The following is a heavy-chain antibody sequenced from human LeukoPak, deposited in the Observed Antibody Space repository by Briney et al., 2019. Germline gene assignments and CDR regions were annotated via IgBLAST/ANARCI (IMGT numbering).Heavy chain of an antibody. Sequence: KPSETLSLTCTVSGGSISSGSYYWSWIRQPAGKGLEWIGRIYTSGSTNYNPSLKSRVTISADTSKNQFSLKLSSVTAADTAVYYCARDHHYYSSGPWGQGTLVIVSS. V-gene: IGHV4-61*02. CDR1: GGSISSGSYY. J-gene: IGHJ5*02. D-gene: IGHD6-19*01. CDR3: ARDHHYYSSGP. CDR2: IYTSGST.